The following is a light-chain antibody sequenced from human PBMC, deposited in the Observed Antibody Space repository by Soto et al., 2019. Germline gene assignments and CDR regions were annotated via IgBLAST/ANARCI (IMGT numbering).Light chain of an antibody. V-gene: IGKV4-1*01. CDR3: QQYYSVPFT. CDR2: WAS. J-gene: IGKJ4*01. CDR1: QSVLYSSNNKNY. Sequence: DIVMTQSADSLAVSLGERATINCKYSQSVLYSSNNKNYLAWYQQKPGQPPKLLVYWASTRESGVPDRFSGSGSGTDFTLTISSLQAEDVAVYCCQQYYSVPFTFCGGTKVEI.